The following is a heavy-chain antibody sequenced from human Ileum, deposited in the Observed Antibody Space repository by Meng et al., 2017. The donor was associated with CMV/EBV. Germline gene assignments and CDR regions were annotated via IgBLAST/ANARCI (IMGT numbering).Heavy chain of an antibody. V-gene: IGHV4-4*02. D-gene: IGHD3-22*01. CDR2: IYHSGTT. J-gene: IGHJ4*02. CDR1: GDCFSSSRW. Sequence: LTRTVAGDCFSSSRWRIWVRQPPGKGLEWIGEIYHSGTTTYNPSLKSRVTISPDESKNEFSLKLTSVTAADTAVYYCARNGYYSLDYWSQGTLVTVSS. CDR3: ARNGYYSLDY.